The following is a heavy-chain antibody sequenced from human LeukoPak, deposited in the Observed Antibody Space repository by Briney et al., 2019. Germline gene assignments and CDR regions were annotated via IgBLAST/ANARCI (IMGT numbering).Heavy chain of an antibody. CDR1: GGTFSSYA. CDR2: IIPIFGIA. Sequence: GASVKVSCKASGGTFSSYAISWVRQAPGQGLEWMGRIIPIFGIANYAQKFQGRVTITADKSTSTAYMELSSLSSEDTAVYYCARQGYCSGGSCTGAHWFDPWGQGTLVTASS. V-gene: IGHV1-69*04. D-gene: IGHD2-15*01. J-gene: IGHJ5*02. CDR3: ARQGYCSGGSCTGAHWFDP.